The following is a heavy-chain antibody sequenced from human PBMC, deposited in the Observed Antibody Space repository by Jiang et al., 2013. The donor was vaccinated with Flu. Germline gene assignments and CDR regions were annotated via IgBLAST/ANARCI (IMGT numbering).Heavy chain of an antibody. D-gene: IGHD3-16*02. V-gene: IGHV3-33*01. J-gene: IGHJ4*02. CDR3: ARGLISFGGVIADCDY. Sequence: IWYDGNKKYYAGSVKGRXSIFRDNPKNTLYLQMNSLRAEDTAVYYCARGLISFGGVIADCDYWGQGTLVTVSS. CDR2: IWYDGNKK.